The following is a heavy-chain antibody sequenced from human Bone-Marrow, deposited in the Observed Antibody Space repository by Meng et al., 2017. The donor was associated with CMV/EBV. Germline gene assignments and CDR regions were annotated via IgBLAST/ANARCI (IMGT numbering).Heavy chain of an antibody. Sequence: YGRHWVRQAQGKGLEWVAVISYDGSNKYYADSVKGRFTISRDNSKNTLYLQMNSLRAEDTAVYYCAKDQMLGIQLWVWDYYYYGMDVWGQGTTVTVSS. CDR2: ISYDGSNK. J-gene: IGHJ6*02. CDR3: AKDQMLGIQLWVWDYYYYGMDV. CDR1: YG. D-gene: IGHD5-18*01. V-gene: IGHV3-30*18.